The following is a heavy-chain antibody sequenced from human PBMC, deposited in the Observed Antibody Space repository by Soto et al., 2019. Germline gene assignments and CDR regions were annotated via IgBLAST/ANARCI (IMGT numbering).Heavy chain of an antibody. Sequence: GGSLRLSCAASGFTFSSFALSWVRQSPGKGLEWVSGIGASGAGTYYRDSVKGRSTISRDNSKNTLYLQMNSLRAEDTAVYYCALRKTGSFFDYWGQGSLVTVSS. CDR3: ALRKTGSFFDY. V-gene: IGHV3-23*02. CDR2: IGASGAGT. CDR1: GFTFSSFA. D-gene: IGHD3-10*01. J-gene: IGHJ4*02.